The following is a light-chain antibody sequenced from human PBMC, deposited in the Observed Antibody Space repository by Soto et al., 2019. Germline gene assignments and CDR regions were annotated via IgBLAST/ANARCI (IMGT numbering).Light chain of an antibody. CDR2: DAS. CDR3: QQRSNWPSIT. Sequence: EIVLTQAPATQSLSPGERATLSCRASQSVSSYLAWYQQKPGQAPRLLIYDASNRATGIPARFSGSGSGTDFTLTISSLEPEDFAVYYCQQRSNWPSITFGQGTRLEIK. V-gene: IGKV3-11*01. J-gene: IGKJ5*01. CDR1: QSVSSY.